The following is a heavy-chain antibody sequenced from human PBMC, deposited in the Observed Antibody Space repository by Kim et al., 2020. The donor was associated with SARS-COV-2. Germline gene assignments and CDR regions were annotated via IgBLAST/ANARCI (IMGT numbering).Heavy chain of an antibody. CDR3: ARVYYYDSSGYDHYYYAMDV. J-gene: IGHJ6*02. D-gene: IGHD3-22*01. CDR2: IIPVLGIS. Sequence: SVKVSCKASGGTFSSYAISWVRQAPGQGLEWMGRIIPVLGISHSAQKFQGRVTIIADKFTSTVYMELSSLRSEDTAVYYCARVYYYDSSGYDHYYYAMDVWGQGTTVTVSS. CDR1: GGTFSSYA. V-gene: IGHV1-69*04.